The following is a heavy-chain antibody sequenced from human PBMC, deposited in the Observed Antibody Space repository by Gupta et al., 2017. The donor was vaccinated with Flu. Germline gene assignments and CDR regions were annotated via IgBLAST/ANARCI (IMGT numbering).Heavy chain of an antibody. CDR1: GGSFGGYY. V-gene: IGHV4-34*01. CDR3: ASGYYRQN. D-gene: IGHD3-22*01. Sequence: QVQLQQWGAGLLKPSETLSLTCAVYGGSFGGYYWSWIRQPPGKGLEWIGEINHSGSTNYNPSLKSRVTISVDTSKNQFSLKLTSVTAADTAVYYCASGYYRQNWGQGTLVTVSS. CDR2: INHSGST. J-gene: IGHJ4*02.